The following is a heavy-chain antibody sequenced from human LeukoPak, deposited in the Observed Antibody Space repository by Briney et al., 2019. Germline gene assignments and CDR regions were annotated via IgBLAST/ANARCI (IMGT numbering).Heavy chain of an antibody. Sequence: ASVKVSCKASGYTFTGYYMHWVRQAPGQGLEWMGWINPNSGGTNYAQKFQGRVTMTRDTSISTAYMELSRLRSDDTAVYYCARVLRRYCSSTSCLPIDAFDIWGQGTMVTVSS. CDR2: INPNSGGT. CDR3: ARVLRRYCSSTSCLPIDAFDI. J-gene: IGHJ3*02. CDR1: GYTFTGYY. V-gene: IGHV1-2*02. D-gene: IGHD2-2*01.